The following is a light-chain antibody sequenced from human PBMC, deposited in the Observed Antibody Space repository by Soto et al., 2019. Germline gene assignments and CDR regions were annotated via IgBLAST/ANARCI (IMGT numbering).Light chain of an antibody. J-gene: IGKJ5*01. V-gene: IGKV3-15*01. Sequence: EIVMTHSPATLSVCPWEIATLSCRASQSVSSNLAWYQQKPGQAPRLLIYGASTRATGIPARFSGSGSGAEFTLTISSLQSEDFAVYYRQQYHNWPFTFGQGTRLEIK. CDR2: GAS. CDR1: QSVSSN. CDR3: QQYHNWPFT.